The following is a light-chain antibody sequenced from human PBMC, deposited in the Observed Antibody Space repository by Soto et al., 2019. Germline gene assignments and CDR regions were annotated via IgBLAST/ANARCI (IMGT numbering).Light chain of an antibody. CDR1: QSVSSSY. CDR3: QQYGSSTGT. CDR2: GAS. J-gene: IGKJ2*01. Sequence: EIVLTQSPGTLSLSPGDRATLSYRASQSVSSSYLAWYQQKPGQAPRLLIYGASSRATGIPERFSGSGSGTDFTLTISRLRPEDFAVYYCQQYGSSTGTFGQGTKLEIK. V-gene: IGKV3-20*01.